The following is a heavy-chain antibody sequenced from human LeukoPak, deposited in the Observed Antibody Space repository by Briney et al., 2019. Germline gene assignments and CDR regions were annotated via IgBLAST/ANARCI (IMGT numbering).Heavy chain of an antibody. CDR2: ISGSGGST. CDR3: AKAIVPAATIELFDF. CDR1: GFTFSSYA. Sequence: GGSLRLSCAASGFTFSSYAMSWVRQAPGKGLEWVSPISGSGGSTYYADSVKGRFTISRDNSKNTLYLQMNSLRAEDTAVYYCAKAIVPAATIELFDFWGQGALVTVSS. V-gene: IGHV3-23*01. J-gene: IGHJ4*02. D-gene: IGHD2-2*01.